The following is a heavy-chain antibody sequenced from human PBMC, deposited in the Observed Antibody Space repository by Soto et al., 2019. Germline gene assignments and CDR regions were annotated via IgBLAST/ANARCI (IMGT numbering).Heavy chain of an antibody. CDR1: GHTFSSYS. J-gene: IGHJ6*02. CDR3: TTGAIAATTPILDYYGMDV. V-gene: IGHV3-48*01. D-gene: IGHD6-25*01. CDR2: ISSSSSTI. Sequence: GGSLRLSCVASGHTFSSYSMNWVRQAPGKGLEWVSYISSSSSTIYYADSVKGRFTISRDNAKNSLYLQMNSRRTEDTAVYYRTTGAIAATTPILDYYGMDVWGQGTTVTVSS.